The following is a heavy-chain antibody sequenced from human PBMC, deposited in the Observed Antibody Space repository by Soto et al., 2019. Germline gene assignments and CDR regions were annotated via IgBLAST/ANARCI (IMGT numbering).Heavy chain of an antibody. V-gene: IGHV1-69*12. CDR2: IIPIFGTA. J-gene: IGHJ6*02. Sequence: QVQLVQSGAEVKKPGSSVKVSCKASGGTFSSYAISWVRQAPGQGLEWMGGIIPIFGTANYAQKFQGRVTSTAYESTSTAYMELSSLRSEDTAVYYCARDGGYSGYELDYYYYYGMDVWGQGTTVTVSS. D-gene: IGHD5-12*01. CDR3: ARDGGYSGYELDYYYYYGMDV. CDR1: GGTFSSYA.